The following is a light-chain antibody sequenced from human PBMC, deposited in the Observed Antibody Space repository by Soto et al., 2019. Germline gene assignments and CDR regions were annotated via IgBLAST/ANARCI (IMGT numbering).Light chain of an antibody. Sequence: EIVLTQSPGTLSLSPGERATLSCRASQSVSSSYLSWFQQRPGQAPRLLIYGASSRATDIPDRFSGSGSGTDFTLTISRLEPEDFAVYYCQHYGRSPPYTFGQGTKLVIK. CDR1: QSVSSSY. CDR2: GAS. J-gene: IGKJ2*01. CDR3: QHYGRSPPYT. V-gene: IGKV3-20*01.